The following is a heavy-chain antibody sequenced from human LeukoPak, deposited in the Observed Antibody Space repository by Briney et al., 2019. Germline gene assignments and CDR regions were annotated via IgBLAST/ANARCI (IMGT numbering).Heavy chain of an antibody. CDR1: GGSISSHY. CDR2: IYYSGST. J-gene: IGHJ5*02. Sequence: SETLSLTCTVSGGSISSHYWSWIRQPTGKGLELIGYIYYSGSTNYNPSLKSRVTISVDTSKNQFSLKLSSVTAADTAVYYCARDRKASSSKSSYWFDPWGQGTLVTVSS. V-gene: IGHV4-59*11. D-gene: IGHD6-13*01. CDR3: ARDRKASSSKSSYWFDP.